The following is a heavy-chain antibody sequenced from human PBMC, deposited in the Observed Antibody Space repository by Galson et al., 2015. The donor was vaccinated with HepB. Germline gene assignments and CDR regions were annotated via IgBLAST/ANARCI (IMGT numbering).Heavy chain of an antibody. CDR1: GGPISSGGYY. CDR3: ARQEDAAYWYFDL. CDR2: IYYSGST. Sequence: TLSLTCTVSGGPISSGGYYWSWIRHPPGQGLEWIGYIYYSGSTSYNPSLKSRVAISVDTSKNQFSLKLNSMTAADTAVYYCARQEDAAYWYFDLWGRGTLVTVSS. J-gene: IGHJ2*01. V-gene: IGHV4-31*03.